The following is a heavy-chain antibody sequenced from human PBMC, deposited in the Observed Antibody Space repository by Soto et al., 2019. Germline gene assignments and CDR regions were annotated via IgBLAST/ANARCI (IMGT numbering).Heavy chain of an antibody. Sequence: QVQLVQSGAEVKKPGSSVKVSCKASGGTFSSYTISWVRQAPGQGLEWMGRIIPILGIANYAQKFQGRVTITADKSTSTADMELSSLRSEDTAVYYCARDLGGSYGEVRYWGQGTLVTVSS. CDR2: IIPILGIA. CDR3: ARDLGGSYGEVRY. J-gene: IGHJ4*02. D-gene: IGHD1-26*01. CDR1: GGTFSSYT. V-gene: IGHV1-69*08.